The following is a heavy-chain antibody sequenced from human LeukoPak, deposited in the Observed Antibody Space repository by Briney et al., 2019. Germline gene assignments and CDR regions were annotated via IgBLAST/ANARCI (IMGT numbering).Heavy chain of an antibody. D-gene: IGHD1-26*01. J-gene: IGHJ4*02. CDR2: IWYDGSNK. Sequence: GGSLRLSCAASGFTFSSYGMHWVRQAPGKGLEWVAVIWYDGSNKYYADSVKGRFTISRDNSKNTLYLQMNSLRAEDTAVYYCARGSRNSGSYAYYFDYWGQGTLVTVSS. CDR1: GFTFSSYG. CDR3: ARGSRNSGSYAYYFDY. V-gene: IGHV3-33*01.